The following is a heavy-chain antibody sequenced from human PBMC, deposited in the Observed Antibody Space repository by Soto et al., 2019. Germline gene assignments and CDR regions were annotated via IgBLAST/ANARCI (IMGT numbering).Heavy chain of an antibody. CDR3: AKEGNYYDSSGYYRGFDY. CDR1: GFTFSSYA. Sequence: PGGSLRLSCAASGFTFSSYAMSWVRQAPGKGLEWVSAISGSGGSTYYADSVKGRFTISRDNSKNTLYLQMNSLRAEGTAVYYCAKEGNYYDSSGYYRGFDYWGQGTLVTVSS. J-gene: IGHJ4*02. V-gene: IGHV3-23*01. CDR2: ISGSGGST. D-gene: IGHD3-22*01.